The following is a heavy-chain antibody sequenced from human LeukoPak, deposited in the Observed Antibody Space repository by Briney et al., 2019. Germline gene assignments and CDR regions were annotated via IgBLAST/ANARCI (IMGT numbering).Heavy chain of an antibody. CDR1: GGSFSGYY. V-gene: IGHV4-34*01. D-gene: IGHD6-19*01. Sequence: SETLSLTCAVYGGSFSGYYWTWIRQPPGKGLEWIGEIHYSGSVTYNPSLETRVTISVDTSKNQFSLKMRSVTAADTAVYYCARGGGWSPYYFDYWGQGTLVTVSS. CDR3: ARGGGWSPYYFDY. J-gene: IGHJ4*02. CDR2: IHYSGSV.